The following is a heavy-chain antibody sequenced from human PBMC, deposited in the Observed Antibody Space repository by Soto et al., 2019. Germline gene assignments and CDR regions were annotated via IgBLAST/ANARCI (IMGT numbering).Heavy chain of an antibody. D-gene: IGHD6-19*01. Sequence: QVTLKESRPVLVKPTETLTLRCTVSGLSITDSEMGVSWIRQPPGQPLEWLAHIDSSGEKSYRTFLKSRLAISKDTSKSKIVLTMTNVDPADTATYYCARRHLAVAVSPWFDPWGQGIPVTVSS. CDR1: GLSITDSEMG. CDR2: IDSSGEK. J-gene: IGHJ5*02. V-gene: IGHV2-26*01. CDR3: ARRHLAVAVSPWFDP.